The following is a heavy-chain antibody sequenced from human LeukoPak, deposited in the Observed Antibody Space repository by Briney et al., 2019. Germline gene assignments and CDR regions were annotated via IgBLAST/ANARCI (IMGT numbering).Heavy chain of an antibody. CDR2: IYYSGST. J-gene: IGHJ4*02. CDR3: ARGSYGGISFDY. Sequence: PSETLSLTCTGSGGSISSYYWSWIRQPPGKGRDWIGYIYYSGSTNYNPSLKSRVTISVDTSKNQFSLTLSSVPAADTAVYYCARGSYGGISFDYWGQGTMVPVSS. V-gene: IGHV4-59*01. D-gene: IGHD4-23*01. CDR1: GGSISSYY.